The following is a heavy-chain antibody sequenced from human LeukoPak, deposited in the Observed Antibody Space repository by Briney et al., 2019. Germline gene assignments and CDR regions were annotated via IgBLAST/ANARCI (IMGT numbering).Heavy chain of an antibody. CDR2: IWYDGSNK. Sequence: QPGRSLRLSCAASGFTFSSYGMHWVRQAPGKGLEWVAVIWYDGSNKYYADSVKGRFTISRDNSKNTLYLQMNSLRAEDTAVYYCAKDRGWELLGGNFDYWGQGTLVTVSS. D-gene: IGHD1-26*01. V-gene: IGHV3-33*06. CDR3: AKDRGWELLGGNFDY. CDR1: GFTFSSYG. J-gene: IGHJ4*02.